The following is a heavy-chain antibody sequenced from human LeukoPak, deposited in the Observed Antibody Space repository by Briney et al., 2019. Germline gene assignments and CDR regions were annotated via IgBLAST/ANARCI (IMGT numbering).Heavy chain of an antibody. V-gene: IGHV3-23*01. D-gene: IGHD1-26*01. J-gene: IGHJ4*02. CDR2: ITGSGVGT. CDR3: AKEHPKHIIVGATDY. CDR1: GFTFSSYA. Sequence: PGGSLRLSCAASGFTFSSYAMSWVRQAPGKGLEWVSAITGSGVGTYYAGSVKGRFTISRDNSKNSLYLQVNSLRAEDTAVYYCAKEHPKHIIVGATDYWGQGTLVTVSS.